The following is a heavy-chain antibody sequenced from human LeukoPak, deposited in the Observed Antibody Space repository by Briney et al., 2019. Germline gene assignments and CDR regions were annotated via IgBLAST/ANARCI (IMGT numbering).Heavy chain of an antibody. CDR3: ARVCNGVVVIVPYDALDI. D-gene: IGHD3-22*01. J-gene: IGHJ3*02. CDR2: INPTSGGA. Sequence: ASVTLSFKASGYTFTDYYLHWVRQAPGQGPEWMGWINPTSGGANYAQEFQGRVTMTRDTSISTVYMELSRLRSDDTAVYYCARVCNGVVVIVPYDALDIWGQRTLVTVSS. CDR1: GYTFTDYY. V-gene: IGHV1-2*02.